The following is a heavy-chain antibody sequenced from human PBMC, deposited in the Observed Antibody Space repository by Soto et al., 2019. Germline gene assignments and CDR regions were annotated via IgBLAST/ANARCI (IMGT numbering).Heavy chain of an antibody. V-gene: IGHV5-51*03. D-gene: IGHD3-10*01. CDR2: IFPGDSDT. CDR3: ARGNYGSGSYYKGWFDP. Sequence: EVQLVQSGAEVKKPGESLKISCKGSGYSFTSYWIAWVRQMPGKGLEWMGIIFPGDSDTRYSPSFQGQVTISADKSISPAYLEWSSLKASDTAMYYCARGNYGSGSYYKGWFDPWGQGTLVTVSS. CDR1: GYSFTSYW. J-gene: IGHJ5*02.